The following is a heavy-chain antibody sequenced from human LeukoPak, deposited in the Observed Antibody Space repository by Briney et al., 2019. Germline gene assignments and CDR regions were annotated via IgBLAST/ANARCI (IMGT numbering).Heavy chain of an antibody. V-gene: IGHV3-21*01. Sequence: GGSLRLSCAAPGFTFSSYSMNWVRQAPGKGLEWVSSISSSSSYIYYADSVKGRFTISRDNAKNSLYLQMNSLRAEDTAVYYCASYGETSTTGGYWGQGTLVTVSS. CDR1: GFTFSSYS. CDR3: ASYGETSTTGGY. D-gene: IGHD4-17*01. J-gene: IGHJ4*02. CDR2: ISSSSSYI.